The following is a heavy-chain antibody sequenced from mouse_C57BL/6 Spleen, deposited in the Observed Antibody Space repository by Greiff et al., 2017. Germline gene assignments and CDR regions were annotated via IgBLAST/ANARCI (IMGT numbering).Heavy chain of an antibody. D-gene: IGHD2-1*01. Sequence: VQLQESGAELVMPGASVKLSCKASGYTFPSYWMHWVKQRPGQGLEWIGEIDPSDSYTNYNQKFKGKSTLTVDKSSSTAYMQLSSLTSADSAVYYCARRGIYYGNYDYAMDYWGQGTSVTVSS. CDR3: ARRGIYYGNYDYAMDY. CDR1: GYTFPSYW. V-gene: IGHV1-69*01. CDR2: IDPSDSYT. J-gene: IGHJ4*01.